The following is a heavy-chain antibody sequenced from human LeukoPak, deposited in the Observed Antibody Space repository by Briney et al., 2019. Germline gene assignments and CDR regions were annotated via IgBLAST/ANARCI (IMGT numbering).Heavy chain of an antibody. CDR2: ISSSSSYI. D-gene: IGHD5-18*01. Sequence: GGSLRLSCAASGFTFSSYSMNWVRQAPGKGLEWVSSISSSSSYIYYADSVKGRFTISRDNAKNSLYLQMNSLRAEDTAVYYCAGQIQLWSRATGYFDYWGQGTLVTVSS. J-gene: IGHJ4*02. CDR1: GFTFSSYS. CDR3: AGQIQLWSRATGYFDY. V-gene: IGHV3-21*01.